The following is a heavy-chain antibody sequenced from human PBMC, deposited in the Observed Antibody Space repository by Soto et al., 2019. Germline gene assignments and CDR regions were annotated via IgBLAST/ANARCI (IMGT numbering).Heavy chain of an antibody. CDR3: ARGLDCGGYYSRYWYFDL. J-gene: IGHJ2*01. Sequence: QVQLQESGPGLVKPSETLSLTCTVSGGSVSSGSYYWNWIRQPPGKGLEWLGYIYKSGNTNYNPSTKSGVTMSVDTSKNQCSLKLSYVTAADTALYYCARGLDCGGYYSRYWYFDLWGRGNLVTVSS. CDR2: IYKSGNT. CDR1: GGSVSSGSYY. D-gene: IGHD3-22*01. V-gene: IGHV4-61*01.